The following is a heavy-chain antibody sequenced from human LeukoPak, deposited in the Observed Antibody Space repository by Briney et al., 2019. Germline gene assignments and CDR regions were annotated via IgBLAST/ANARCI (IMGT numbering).Heavy chain of an antibody. J-gene: IGHJ4*02. Sequence: ASVKVSCKASGYTFTGYYMHWVRQAPGQGLEWMGRINPNSGGTNYAQKFQGRVTMTRDTYISTAYMELSRLRSDDTAVYYCARASDILAAAGKYYFDYWGQGTLVTVSS. CDR2: INPNSGGT. CDR1: GYTFTGYY. D-gene: IGHD6-13*01. V-gene: IGHV1-2*06. CDR3: ARASDILAAAGKYYFDY.